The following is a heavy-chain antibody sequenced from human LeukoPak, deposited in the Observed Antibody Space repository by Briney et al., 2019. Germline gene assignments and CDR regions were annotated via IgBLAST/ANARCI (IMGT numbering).Heavy chain of an antibody. CDR3: APLRGWSSFDY. CDR1: GITFSDYV. D-gene: IGHD2-15*01. CDR2: ISGSGGST. Sequence: PGGSLRLSCVASGITFSDYVMSWVRQAPGKGLEWVSAISGSGGSTYYADSVKGRFTISRDNSKNTLYLQMNSLSAEDTAVYYCAPLRGWSSFDYWGQGTLVTVSS. V-gene: IGHV3-23*01. J-gene: IGHJ4*02.